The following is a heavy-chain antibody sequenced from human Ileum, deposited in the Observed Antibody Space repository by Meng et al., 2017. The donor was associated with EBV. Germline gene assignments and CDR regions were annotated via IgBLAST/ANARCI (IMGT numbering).Heavy chain of an antibody. J-gene: IGHJ4*02. Sequence: QVELVQSGSELKKPGASVTVTCKACGYSFNTFAINWVRQAPGQGLEWVGWINTKTGDPRYAQGFTGRFVFSLDTSVSTAYLQISSLKPEDTAVYYCVRDGRSINLLDYWGQGTLVTVSS. V-gene: IGHV7-4-1*02. D-gene: IGHD2-15*01. CDR2: INTKTGDP. CDR1: GYSFNTFA. CDR3: VRDGRSINLLDY.